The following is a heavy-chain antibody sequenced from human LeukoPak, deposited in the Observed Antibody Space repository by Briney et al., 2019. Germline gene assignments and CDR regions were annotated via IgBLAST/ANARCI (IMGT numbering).Heavy chain of an antibody. Sequence: GASVKVSCKASGYTFTSYGISWVRQAPGQGLEWMGGFDPEDGETIYAQKFQGRVTMTEDTSTDTAYMELSSLRSEDTAVYYCATDGPGIAAAGTWSWFDPWGQGTLVTVSS. CDR2: FDPEDGET. CDR3: ATDGPGIAAAGTWSWFDP. V-gene: IGHV1-24*01. D-gene: IGHD6-13*01. J-gene: IGHJ5*02. CDR1: GYTFTSYG.